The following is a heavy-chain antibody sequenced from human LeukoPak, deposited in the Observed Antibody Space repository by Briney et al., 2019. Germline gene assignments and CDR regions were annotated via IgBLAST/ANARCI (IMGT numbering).Heavy chain of an antibody. Sequence: GGSLRLSCAAPGFTFSRYWMSWVRQAPGKGLEWVANIKQDGSEKYYVDSVKGRFTISRDNAKNSLYLQMNSLRVEDTAVYYCVRDGYSGSYYDYWGQGTLVTVSS. CDR3: VRDGYSGSYYDY. V-gene: IGHV3-7*05. J-gene: IGHJ4*02. CDR1: GFTFSRYW. CDR2: IKQDGSEK. D-gene: IGHD1-26*01.